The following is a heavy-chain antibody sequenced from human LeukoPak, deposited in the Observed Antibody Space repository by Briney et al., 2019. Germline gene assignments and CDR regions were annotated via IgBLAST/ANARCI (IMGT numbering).Heavy chain of an antibody. V-gene: IGHV3-23*01. D-gene: IGHD2-2*01. J-gene: IGHJ3*02. Sequence: QPGGSLRLSCAASGFTFSSYAMSWIRQAPGKGLEWDSAIGGSGGSTYYADSVKGRFTISRDNSKNTLYLQMNSLRAEDTAVYYCAKDIVVVPAAPNDAFDIWGQGTMVTVSS. CDR2: IGGSGGST. CDR3: AKDIVVVPAAPNDAFDI. CDR1: GFTFSSYA.